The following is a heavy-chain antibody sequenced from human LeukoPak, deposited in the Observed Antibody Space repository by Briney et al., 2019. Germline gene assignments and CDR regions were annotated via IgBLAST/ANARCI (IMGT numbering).Heavy chain of an antibody. CDR2: ISSGSGYI. Sequence: GGSLRLSCAASGFTFSSFTMHWVRQAPGKGLEWVSSISSGSGYIYYADSVKGRFTISRDNAKNPLYLQMNSLRAEDTAVYYCVRELYSGYGRFDYWGQGTLVTVSS. CDR1: GFTFSSFT. V-gene: IGHV3-21*01. J-gene: IGHJ4*02. D-gene: IGHD5-12*01. CDR3: VRELYSGYGRFDY.